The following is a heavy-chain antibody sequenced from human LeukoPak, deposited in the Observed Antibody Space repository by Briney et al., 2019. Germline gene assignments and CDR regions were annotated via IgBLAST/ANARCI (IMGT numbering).Heavy chain of an antibody. D-gene: IGHD5-18*01. Sequence: GASVKVSCKASGYTFTSYGISWLRQAPGQGLEWMGWISAYNGNTNYAQKLQGRVTMTTDTSTSTAYMELRSLRSDDTAVYYCATAPMDTAMVHNDFDYWGQGTLVTVSS. CDR2: ISAYNGNT. V-gene: IGHV1-18*01. CDR1: GYTFTSYG. J-gene: IGHJ4*02. CDR3: ATAPMDTAMVHNDFDY.